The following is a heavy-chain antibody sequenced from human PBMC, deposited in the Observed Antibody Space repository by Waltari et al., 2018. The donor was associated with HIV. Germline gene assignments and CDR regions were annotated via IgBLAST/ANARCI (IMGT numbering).Heavy chain of an antibody. Sequence: QVQLVESGGGVVPPGRSLRLSCAASGFTFSSYGFPWVRQAPGKGLEWVAVISYDGSNKYYTDSVKGRFIISRDNSKNTLYLQMNSLRAEDTAVYYCAQDKIVGAIISAFDIWGQGTMVTVSS. CDR2: ISYDGSNK. CDR3: AQDKIVGAIISAFDI. V-gene: IGHV3-30*18. D-gene: IGHD1-26*01. CDR1: GFTFSSYG. J-gene: IGHJ3*02.